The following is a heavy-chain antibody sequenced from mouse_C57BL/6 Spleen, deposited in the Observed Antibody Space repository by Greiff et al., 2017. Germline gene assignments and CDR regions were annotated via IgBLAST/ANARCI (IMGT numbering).Heavy chain of an antibody. V-gene: IGHV1-81*01. CDR1: GYTFTSYG. CDR2: IYPRGGNT. Sequence: QVQLQQSGAELARPGASVKLSCKASGYTFTSYGISWVKQRPGQGLEWIGEIYPRGGNTYYNEKFKGKATLTADKSSSTAYMELRSLTSEDSAVYFCARGDYGSSYYAMDYWGQGTSVTVSS. D-gene: IGHD1-1*01. CDR3: ARGDYGSSYYAMDY. J-gene: IGHJ4*01.